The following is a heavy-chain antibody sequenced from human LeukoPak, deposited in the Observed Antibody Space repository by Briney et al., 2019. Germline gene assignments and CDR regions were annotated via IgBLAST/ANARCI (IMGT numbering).Heavy chain of an antibody. CDR2: IYHSGST. V-gene: IGHV4-38-2*01. D-gene: IGHD1-26*01. CDR3: ARHLEGAIPLDY. CDR1: GYSISSGYY. Sequence: SETLSLTCAVSGYSISSGYYWGWIRQPPGKGLEWIGSIYHSGSTYYNPSLKSRVTISVDTSKNQFSLKLSSVTAADTAVYYCARHLEGAIPLDYWGQGTPVTVSS. J-gene: IGHJ4*02.